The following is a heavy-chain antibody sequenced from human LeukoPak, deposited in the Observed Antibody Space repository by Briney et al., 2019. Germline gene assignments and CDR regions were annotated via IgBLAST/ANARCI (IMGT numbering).Heavy chain of an antibody. D-gene: IGHD2-2*01. V-gene: IGHV4-34*01. Sequence: SETLSLTCAVYGGSFSGYYWSWIRQPPEKGLEWIGEINHSGSTNYNPSLKSRVTISVDTSKNQFSLKLSSVTAADTAVYYCAGSSSTSRDGLGYWGQGTLVTVSS. J-gene: IGHJ4*02. CDR2: INHSGST. CDR1: GGSFSGYY. CDR3: AGSSSTSRDGLGY.